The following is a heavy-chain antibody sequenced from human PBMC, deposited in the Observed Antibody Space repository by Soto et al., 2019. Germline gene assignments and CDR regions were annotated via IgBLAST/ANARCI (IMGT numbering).Heavy chain of an antibody. CDR2: IWYDGSNK. CDR3: ARENGVPAAIASYWFDP. J-gene: IGHJ5*02. D-gene: IGHD2-2*02. CDR1: GFTFSSYG. V-gene: IGHV3-33*01. Sequence: PGGSLRLSCAASGFTFSSYGMHWVRQAPGKGLEWVAVIWYDGSNKYYADSVKGRFTISRDNSKNTLYLQMNSLRAGDTAVYYCARENGVPAAIASYWFDPWGQGTPVTVSS.